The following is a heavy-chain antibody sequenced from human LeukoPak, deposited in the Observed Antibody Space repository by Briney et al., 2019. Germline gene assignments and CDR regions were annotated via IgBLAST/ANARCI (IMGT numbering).Heavy chain of an antibody. V-gene: IGHV3-74*01. CDR1: GFTVSSFW. CDR2: ISSDGSNT. Sequence: PGGSLRLSCAASGFTVSSFWMHWVRKAPGKGLVWVSRISSDGSNTYYADSVKGRFTISRDTAMNTLYLHMHSLREEDTADYYCTRGRGAYGWFDPWGQGTRSPCPQ. J-gene: IGHJ5*02. D-gene: IGHD3-10*01. CDR3: TRGRGAYGWFDP.